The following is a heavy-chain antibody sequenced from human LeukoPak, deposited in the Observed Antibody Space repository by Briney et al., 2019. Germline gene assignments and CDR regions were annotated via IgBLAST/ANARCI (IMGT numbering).Heavy chain of an antibody. CDR3: ARDSCSSTSCYGSREYYGMDV. J-gene: IGHJ6*02. Sequence: ASVKVSCEASGYTFTSYGISWVRQAPGQGLEWMGWISAYNGNTNYAQKLQGRVTMTTDTSTSTAYMELRSLRSDDTAVYYCARDSCSSTSCYGSREYYGMDVWGQGTTVTVSS. D-gene: IGHD2-2*01. V-gene: IGHV1-18*01. CDR2: ISAYNGNT. CDR1: GYTFTSYG.